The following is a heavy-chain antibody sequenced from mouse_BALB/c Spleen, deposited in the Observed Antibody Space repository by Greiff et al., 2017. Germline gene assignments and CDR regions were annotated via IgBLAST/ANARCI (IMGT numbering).Heavy chain of an antibody. Sequence: EVKVEESGGGLVQPGGSLRLSCATSGFTFTDYYMSWVRQPPGKALEWLGFIRNKANGYTTEYSASVKGRFTISRDNSQSILYLQMNTLRAEDSATYYCARGAYYRYDGFAYWGQGTLVTVSA. CDR3: ARGAYYRYDGFAY. CDR1: GFTFTDYY. J-gene: IGHJ3*01. CDR2: IRNKANGYTT. V-gene: IGHV7-3*02. D-gene: IGHD2-14*01.